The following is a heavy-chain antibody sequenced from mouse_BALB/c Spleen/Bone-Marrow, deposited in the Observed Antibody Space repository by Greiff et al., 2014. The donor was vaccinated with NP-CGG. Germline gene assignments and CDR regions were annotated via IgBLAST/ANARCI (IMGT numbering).Heavy chain of an antibody. CDR3: ARNYYGYAMDY. Sequence: EVQLQQSGPELMKPGASVKISCKASGYSFSSYYIHWVKQSHGKSLEWIGYIDPFNGSISYNQKFKGKATLTVDKSSSTAYMHFSSLTSEDSAVYYCARNYYGYAMDYWGQGTSVTVSS. CDR2: IDPFNGSI. D-gene: IGHD1-1*01. V-gene: IGHV1S135*01. J-gene: IGHJ4*01. CDR1: GYSFSSYY.